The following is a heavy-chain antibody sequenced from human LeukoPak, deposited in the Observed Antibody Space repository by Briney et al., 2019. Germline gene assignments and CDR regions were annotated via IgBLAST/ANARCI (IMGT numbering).Heavy chain of an antibody. V-gene: IGHV4-34*01. CDR3: ARGLESEYSSSVGFDY. Sequence: SETLSLTCAVYGGSFSGYYWSWIRQPPGKGLEWIGEINHSGSTNYNPSLKSRVTISVDTSKNEFSLKLSSVTAADTAVYYCARGLESEYSSSVGFDYWGQGTLVTVSS. J-gene: IGHJ4*02. CDR2: INHSGST. CDR1: GGSFSGYY. D-gene: IGHD6-6*01.